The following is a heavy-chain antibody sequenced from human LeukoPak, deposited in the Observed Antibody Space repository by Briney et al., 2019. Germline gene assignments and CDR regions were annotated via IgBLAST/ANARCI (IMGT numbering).Heavy chain of an antibody. Sequence: GGSLRLSCAASGFTVSSNYMSWVRQAPGKGLEWVSIIYSGGSTYYADSVKGRFTISRDNAKNSLYLQMSSLRDEDTAVYYCARDQGSVYYFVYWGQGTLVTVSS. CDR2: IYSGGST. D-gene: IGHD3-10*01. V-gene: IGHV3-53*01. J-gene: IGHJ4*02. CDR3: ARDQGSVYYFVY. CDR1: GFTVSSNY.